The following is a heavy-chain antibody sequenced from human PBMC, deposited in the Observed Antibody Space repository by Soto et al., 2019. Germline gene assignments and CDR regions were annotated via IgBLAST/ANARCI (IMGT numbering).Heavy chain of an antibody. CDR2: ISAYNGNT. D-gene: IGHD3-3*01. J-gene: IGHJ6*02. CDR1: GYTFTSYG. Sequence: QVQLVQSGAEVKKPGASVKVSCKASGYTFTSYGISWVRQAPGQGLEWMGWISAYNGNTNYAQKLQGRVTMPTDTSTSTAYMELRRLRSDDTALYYFARAGKSGYYSEDYYGMDVCGHGTTVTVAS. V-gene: IGHV1-18*01. CDR3: ARAGKSGYYSEDYYGMDV.